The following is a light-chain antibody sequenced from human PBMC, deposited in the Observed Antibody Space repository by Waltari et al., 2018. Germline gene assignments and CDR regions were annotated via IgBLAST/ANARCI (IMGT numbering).Light chain of an antibody. J-gene: IGLJ2*01. CDR3: SSYAGSNNVV. Sequence: QSALTQPPSASGSPGQSVTLSCTGTSSDVGGHNSVSWYQQHPGKAPKRMPYEVSKRPAGVPDRFSGSKSGNTASLTVSGLQAEDEADYYCSSYAGSNNVVFGGGTKLTVL. CDR2: EVS. V-gene: IGLV2-8*01. CDR1: SSDVGGHNS.